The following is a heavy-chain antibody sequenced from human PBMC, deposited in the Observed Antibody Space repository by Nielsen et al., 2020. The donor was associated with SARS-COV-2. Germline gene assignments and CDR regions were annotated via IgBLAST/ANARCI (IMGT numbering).Heavy chain of an antibody. Sequence: ASVKVSCKASGYTLSSHYFHWVRQAPGQGLEWMGIMSPTGGSTTYAQKFRGRVTMTTDRSTSTASLDLWSLRPDDTAVYYCARSSPYGSGNHFYYYGMDVWGQGTTVTVSS. CDR2: MSPTGGST. V-gene: IGHV1-46*01. CDR3: ARSSPYGSGNHFYYYGMDV. CDR1: GYTLSSHY. D-gene: IGHD3-10*01. J-gene: IGHJ6*02.